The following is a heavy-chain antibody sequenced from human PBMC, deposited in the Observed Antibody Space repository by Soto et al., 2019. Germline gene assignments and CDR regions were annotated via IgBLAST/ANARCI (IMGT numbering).Heavy chain of an antibody. J-gene: IGHJ3*02. CDR2: IYYSGST. CDR3: ARSRNYDFWSGYYTGYDAFDI. D-gene: IGHD3-3*01. Sequence: QLQLQESGPGLVKPSETLSLTCTVSGGSISSSSYYWGWIRQPPGKGLEWIGSIYYSGSTYYNPSLKSLVTISVDTSKNQFSLKLSSVTAADTAVYYCARSRNYDFWSGYYTGYDAFDIWGQGTMVTVSS. CDR1: GGSISSSSYY. V-gene: IGHV4-39*01.